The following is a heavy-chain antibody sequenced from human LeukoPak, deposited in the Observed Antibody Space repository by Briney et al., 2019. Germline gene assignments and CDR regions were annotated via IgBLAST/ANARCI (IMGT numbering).Heavy chain of an antibody. V-gene: IGHV3-48*03. Sequence: PGGSLRLSCAASGFTFSSYDMNWVRQAPGQGLEWVSFISSSGSTIYYADYVKGRFTISRDKAKNSLYLELSSLRAEDTAVYYCARGASYYDSSGYHAFDIWGQGTMVTVSS. D-gene: IGHD3-22*01. CDR1: GFTFSSYD. CDR3: ARGASYYDSSGYHAFDI. CDR2: ISSSGSTI. J-gene: IGHJ3*02.